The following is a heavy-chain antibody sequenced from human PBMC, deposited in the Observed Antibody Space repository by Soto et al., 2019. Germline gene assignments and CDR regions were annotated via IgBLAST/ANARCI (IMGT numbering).Heavy chain of an antibody. CDR3: ARDGSPNFWSGYYTGDWFYP. Sequence: GASLKVSCKVSGYTLTDLSMQWVRQAPGKGLEWMGGFDPEDGETIYAQKFQGRVTMTEDTSTSTAYMELRSLRSDDTAVYYCARDGSPNFWSGYYTGDWFYPWGQGTLVTVSS. V-gene: IGHV1-24*01. CDR2: FDPEDGET. D-gene: IGHD3-3*01. CDR1: GYTLTDLS. J-gene: IGHJ5*02.